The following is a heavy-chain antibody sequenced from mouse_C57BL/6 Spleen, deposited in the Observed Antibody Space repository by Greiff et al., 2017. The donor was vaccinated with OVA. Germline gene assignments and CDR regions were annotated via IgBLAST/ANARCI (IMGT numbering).Heavy chain of an antibody. Sequence: QVQLKQPGAELVMPGASVKLSCKASGYTFTSYWMHWVKQRPGQGLEWIGEIDPSDSYTNYNQKFKGKSTLTVDKSSSTAYMQLSSLTSEDSAVYYCARKEGGSSSYFDYWGQGTTLTVSS. CDR3: ARKEGGSSSYFDY. CDR2: IDPSDSYT. J-gene: IGHJ2*01. D-gene: IGHD1-1*01. CDR1: GYTFTSYW. V-gene: IGHV1-69*01.